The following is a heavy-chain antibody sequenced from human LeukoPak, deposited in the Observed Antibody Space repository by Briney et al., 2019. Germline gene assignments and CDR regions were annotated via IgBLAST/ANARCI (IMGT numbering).Heavy chain of an antibody. CDR2: MNPGTNKR. Sequence: ASVKVSCKASGYSFTSYDMNWVRQAPGQGPEWMAWMNPGTNKRGFAQKFQGRVTLTSDSSISTAYMEMTSQTTDDTAVYYCVRGAYPSPWGQGTLVTVSS. CDR3: VRGAYPSP. V-gene: IGHV1-8*01. J-gene: IGHJ4*02. CDR1: GYSFTSYD.